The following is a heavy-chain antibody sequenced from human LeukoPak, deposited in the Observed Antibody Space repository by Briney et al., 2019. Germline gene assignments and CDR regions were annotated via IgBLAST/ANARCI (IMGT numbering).Heavy chain of an antibody. V-gene: IGHV3-48*01. CDR2: VGIDSGNT. CDR3: ARDTKYAFDN. CDR1: GFIFGDYS. D-gene: IGHD2-2*01. Sequence: GGSLRLFCVASGFIFGDYSMNWVRQAPGKGLEWISYVGIDSGNTMYADSVKGRFTISGDKAKNSLYLQMNSLRVEDAAVYYCARDTKYAFDNWGQGTLVTVSS. J-gene: IGHJ4*02.